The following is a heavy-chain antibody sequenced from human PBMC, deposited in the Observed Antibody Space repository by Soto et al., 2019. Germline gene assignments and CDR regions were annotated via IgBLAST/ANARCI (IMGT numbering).Heavy chain of an antibody. CDR2: ISGYNGNT. Sequence: QVQLVQSGAEVKKPGASVKVSCKASGYTFTNYGFSWVRQAPGQGLEWMGWISGYNGNTKYVEKFQGRVTMTADTSTSRAHMELRSLGSDDTDEYYCARAGPAPYYSYGMDVWGHGTAVTVSS. V-gene: IGHV1-18*01. J-gene: IGHJ6*02. CDR1: GYTFTNYG. CDR3: ARAGPAPYYSYGMDV.